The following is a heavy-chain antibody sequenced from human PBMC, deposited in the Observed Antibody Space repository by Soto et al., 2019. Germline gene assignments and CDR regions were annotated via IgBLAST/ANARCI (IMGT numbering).Heavy chain of an antibody. CDR1: GGSISNSLNY. CDR3: ARQGRCSISSCYDVCSPYNYFNP. D-gene: IGHD2-2*01. J-gene: IGHJ5*02. Sequence: QLQLQESSPGLVKPSETLSLTCTVSGGSISNSLNYWGWIRQPPGKGLEWIGTIYYTGSIYYNPSLKSRVTLSVDTSRNQFSLRLSSVTAADTAVYYCARQGRCSISSCYDVCSPYNYFNPWGQGTLVTVST. CDR2: IYYTGSI. V-gene: IGHV4-39*01.